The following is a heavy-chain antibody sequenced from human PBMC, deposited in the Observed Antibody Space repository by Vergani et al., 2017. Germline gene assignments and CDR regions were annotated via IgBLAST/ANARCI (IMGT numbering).Heavy chain of an antibody. D-gene: IGHD6-13*01. V-gene: IGHV5-51*01. CDR1: GYFFTSNW. Sequence: EVQLVQSGAAVRKPGESLKISCKASGYFFTSNWIVWVRQVPGKGLEWMGNIFPGDSDTVYSPSFQGQVTISADKSLNTAYLQWRSLKASDTAMYYCARASAAAEDFWGQGTLVSVSS. J-gene: IGHJ4*02. CDR3: ARASAAAEDF. CDR2: IFPGDSDT.